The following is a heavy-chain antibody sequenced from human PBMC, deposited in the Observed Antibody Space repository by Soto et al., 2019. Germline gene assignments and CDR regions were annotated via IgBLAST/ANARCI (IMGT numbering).Heavy chain of an antibody. CDR1: GVTFSSYS. CDR3: ARERALSNYPDY. J-gene: IGHJ4*02. Sequence: PGGSLRLSCVACGVTFSSYSVNWVRQAPGKGLEWVSYISSSSSIIYYADSVKGRFTISRDNAKNSLYLQTNSLRAEDTAVYYCARERALSNYPDYWGQGTLVTVSS. V-gene: IGHV3-48*01. D-gene: IGHD3-10*01. CDR2: ISSSSSII.